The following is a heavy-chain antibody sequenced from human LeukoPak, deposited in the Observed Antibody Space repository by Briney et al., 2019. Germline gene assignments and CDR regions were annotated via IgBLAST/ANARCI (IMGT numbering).Heavy chain of an antibody. CDR1: GFTFSDHY. Sequence: PGGSLRLSCAASGFTFSDHYMDWVRQAPGKGLEWVGRGRNKASSYPTDYAASVKGRFTISRDDSRNSLYLQMNSLKTEDTAVYYCVSGFCCSGSCYSASFAYCGQGTLVTVSS. CDR3: VSGFCCSGSCYSASFAY. V-gene: IGHV3-72*01. D-gene: IGHD2-15*01. CDR2: GRNKASSYPT. J-gene: IGHJ4*02.